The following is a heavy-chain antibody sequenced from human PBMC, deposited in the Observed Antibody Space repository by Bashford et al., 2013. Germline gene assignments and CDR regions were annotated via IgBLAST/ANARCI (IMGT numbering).Heavy chain of an antibody. CDR1: GGAIGRSSHY. CDR2: IYYSGGT. V-gene: IGHV4-39*07. Sequence: SETLSLTCTVSGGAIGRSSHYWGWVRQSPGKGLEWIANIYYSGGTYYNPSLKSRVTISQDTSKNRFSLRLNSVTAADTAVYYCARAGSNWNYMANGFDYWGPGESWSPSPQ. J-gene: IGHJ4*02. D-gene: IGHD1-7*01. CDR3: ARAGSNWNYMANGFDY.